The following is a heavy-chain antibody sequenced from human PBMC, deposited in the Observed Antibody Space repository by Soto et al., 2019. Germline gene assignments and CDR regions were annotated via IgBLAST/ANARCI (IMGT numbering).Heavy chain of an antibody. CDR3: ARGADYYDSSGYLDY. J-gene: IGHJ4*02. Sequence: SETLSLTCAVSGGSISSGGYSWSWIRQPPGKGLEWTGYIYHSGSTYYNPSLKSRVTISVDRSKNQFSLKLSSVTAADTVVYYCARGADYYDSSGYLDYWGQGTLVTVSS. CDR2: IYHSGST. CDR1: GGSISSGGYS. V-gene: IGHV4-30-2*01. D-gene: IGHD3-22*01.